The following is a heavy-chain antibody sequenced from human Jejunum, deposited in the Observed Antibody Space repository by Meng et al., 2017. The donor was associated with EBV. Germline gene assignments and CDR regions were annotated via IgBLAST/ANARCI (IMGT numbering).Heavy chain of an antibody. D-gene: IGHD5-12*01. V-gene: IGHV1-18*01. CDR1: GYTFTRYG. CDR2: ITVYNGNT. Sequence: GVWVKKAGASVKVSCKTSGYTFTRYGISWVRQAPGHGPEWMGWITVYNGNTNYAPRLQGRVTMTTDLSTSTAYMELRSLRSDDTAVYYCARDSSGYNANDKVSDYWGQGTLVTVSS. J-gene: IGHJ4*01. CDR3: ARDSSGYNANDKVSDY.